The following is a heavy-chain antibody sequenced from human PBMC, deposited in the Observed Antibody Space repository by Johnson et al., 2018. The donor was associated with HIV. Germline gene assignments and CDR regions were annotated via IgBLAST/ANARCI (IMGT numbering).Heavy chain of an antibody. CDR3: AAGDSHGGAFDI. J-gene: IGHJ3*02. CDR1: GFTFSSYA. Sequence: EVQLVESGGGVVQPGRSLRLSCAASGFTFSSYAMSWVLQAPGKGLEWVSSVTGSGARTYSHYADSVKGRFTISRDNSKNTLYLQMNSLRAEDTAVYYCAAGDSHGGAFDIWGQGTMVTVSS. D-gene: IGHD3-16*01. V-gene: IGHV3-23*04. CDR2: VTGSGART.